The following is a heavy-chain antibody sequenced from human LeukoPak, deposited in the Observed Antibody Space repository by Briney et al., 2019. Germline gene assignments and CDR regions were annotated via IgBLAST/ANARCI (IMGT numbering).Heavy chain of an antibody. Sequence: SETLSLTCAVYGGSFSGYYWSWIRQPPGKGLEWIGEINHSGSTNYNPFLKSRVTISVDTSKNQFSLKLSSVTAADTAVYYCARKKRGYSYGAYYFDYWGQGTLVTVSS. D-gene: IGHD5-18*01. J-gene: IGHJ4*02. CDR2: INHSGST. V-gene: IGHV4-34*01. CDR1: GGSFSGYY. CDR3: ARKKRGYSYGAYYFDY.